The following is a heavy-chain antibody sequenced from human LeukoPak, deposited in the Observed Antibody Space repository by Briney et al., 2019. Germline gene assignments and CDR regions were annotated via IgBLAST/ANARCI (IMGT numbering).Heavy chain of an antibody. CDR1: GYTFTSYG. Sequence: ASVKVSCKASGYTFTSYGISWVRQAPGQGLEWMGWINPNSGGTNYAQKFQGRVTVTRDTSINTAYMELTRLKSDDTAVYYCARDQALNILVGVIVGAFDIRGQGTVVTVSS. J-gene: IGHJ3*02. CDR3: ARDQALNILVGVIVGAFDI. CDR2: INPNSGGT. D-gene: IGHD3-16*02. V-gene: IGHV1-2*02.